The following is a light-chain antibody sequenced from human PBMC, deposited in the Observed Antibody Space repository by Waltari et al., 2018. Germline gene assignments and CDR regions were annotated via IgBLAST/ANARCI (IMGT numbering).Light chain of an antibody. CDR3: QQYNSQYT. CDR1: QSISSW. V-gene: IGKV1-5*03. Sequence: DIQMTQSPSTLSASVGDRVTITCRASQSISSWLAWYQQKPGKAPKLLIYKASNLESGVPSRFSGSGSGTEFTLTISSLQPDDFATYYCQQYNSQYTFGQGTKLEIK. CDR2: KAS. J-gene: IGKJ2*01.